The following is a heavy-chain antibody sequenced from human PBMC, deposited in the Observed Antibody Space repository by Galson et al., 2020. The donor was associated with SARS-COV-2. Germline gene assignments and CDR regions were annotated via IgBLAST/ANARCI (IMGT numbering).Heavy chain of an antibody. D-gene: IGHD6-19*01. CDR1: GFSFTTTGVG. CDR3: AHIVAVPDAAVNWFDP. Sequence: SGPPLVKPTQTLTLTCSFSGFSFTTTGVGVAWIRQPPGKALEWLAVIYWDDDKRYSPSLKSRLTLTMDTSKNQVVLTMTNMSPVDTATYYCAHIVAVPDAAVNWFDPWGQGTLVSVSS. J-gene: IGHJ5*02. V-gene: IGHV2-5*02. CDR2: IYWDDDK.